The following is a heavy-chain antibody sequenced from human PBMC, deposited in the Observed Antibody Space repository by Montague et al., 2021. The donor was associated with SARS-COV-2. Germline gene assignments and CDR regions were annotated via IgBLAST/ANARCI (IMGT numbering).Heavy chain of an antibody. CDR1: SDSIRSSSYY. CDR3: AREVINVVVVTPIPQYHYYGMDV. D-gene: IGHD2-21*02. CDR2: IYYSGST. Sequence: SETLSLTCTVSSDSIRSSSYYWGWIRQPPGKGLECIGSIYYSGSTYYNPSLKNRVTISVDTSKNHFSLKLGSVTAADTAVYYCAREVINVVVVTPIPQYHYYGMDVWGQGTTVTVSS. V-gene: IGHV4-39*07. J-gene: IGHJ6*02.